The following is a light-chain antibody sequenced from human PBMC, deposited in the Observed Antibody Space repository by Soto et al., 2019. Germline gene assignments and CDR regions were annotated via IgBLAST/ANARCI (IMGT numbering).Light chain of an antibody. Sequence: QSVLTQPASVSGSPGQSITISCTGTSRDVGSYNYVSWYQQRPGKAPRLMIYDVSDRPSGISIRFSGSKSGNTASLTISGLQAEDEAHYFGSSYTSSSTVVFGGGTKLTVL. CDR1: SRDVGSYNY. CDR2: DVS. J-gene: IGLJ3*02. V-gene: IGLV2-14*01. CDR3: SSYTSSSTVV.